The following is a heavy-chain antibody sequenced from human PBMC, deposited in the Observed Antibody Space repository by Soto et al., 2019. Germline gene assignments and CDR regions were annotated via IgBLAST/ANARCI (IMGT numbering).Heavy chain of an antibody. CDR3: AKRVIGYCSGNTCDDY. V-gene: IGHV3-30*18. D-gene: IGHD2-15*01. J-gene: IGHJ4*02. CDR1: GFTFSYG. CDR2: ISYDSFNK. Sequence: ESGGGLIQPGGSLRLSCAASGFTFSYGIHWLRQAPGKGLEWVAYISYDSFNKFYGDSVKGRFTISRDNSKNTQFLQMNSLRAEDTAVYYCAKRVIGYCSGNTCDDYWGQGTLVAVSS.